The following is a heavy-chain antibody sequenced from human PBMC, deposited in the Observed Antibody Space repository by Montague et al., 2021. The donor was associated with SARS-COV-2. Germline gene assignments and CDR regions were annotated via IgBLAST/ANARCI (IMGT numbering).Heavy chain of an antibody. Sequence: SETLSLTCTVSGGSISSSSYYWGWIRQPPGKGLEWIGSIHYSGSTNYNPSLKSRVSISVDTSKNQFSLKLSSVTAADTAVYYCARLWDTVYYYYCMDVWGQGTTVTVSS. D-gene: IGHD1-26*01. CDR1: GGSISSSSYY. J-gene: IGHJ6*02. CDR3: ARLWDTVYYYYCMDV. CDR2: IHYSGST. V-gene: IGHV4-39*01.